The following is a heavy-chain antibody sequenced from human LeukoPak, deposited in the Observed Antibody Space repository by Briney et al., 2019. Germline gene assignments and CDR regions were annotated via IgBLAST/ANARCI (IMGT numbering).Heavy chain of an antibody. CDR2: ISSDGSNK. V-gene: IGHV3-30-3*01. CDR3: ARGRSPDYWYFDF. CDR1: GFTFKDYS. J-gene: IGHJ2*01. Sequence: GGSLRLSCAAYGFTFKDYSMHWVRQAPGRGLEWVALISSDGSNKQYADSVKGRFTISRDNSKYTLYSEMNSLRGEVTAVYYCARGRSPDYWYFDFWGRGTLVTVSS.